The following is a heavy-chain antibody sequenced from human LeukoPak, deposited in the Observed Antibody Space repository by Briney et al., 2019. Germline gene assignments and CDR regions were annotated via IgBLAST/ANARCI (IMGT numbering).Heavy chain of an antibody. J-gene: IGHJ6*02. CDR3: ARDRRLIAAAGMSGMDV. D-gene: IGHD6-13*01. Sequence: GASVKVSCKASGGTFSSYAISWVRQAPGQGLEWMGGIIPIFGTANYAQKFQGRVTMTRDTSTSTVYMELSSLRSEDTAVYYCARDRRLIAAAGMSGMDVWGQGTTVTVSS. CDR1: GGTFSSYA. V-gene: IGHV1-69*05. CDR2: IIPIFGTA.